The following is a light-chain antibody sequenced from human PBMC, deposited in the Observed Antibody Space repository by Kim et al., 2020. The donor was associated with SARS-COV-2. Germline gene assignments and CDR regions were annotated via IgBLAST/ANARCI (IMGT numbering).Light chain of an antibody. CDR3: SSYTSSTTLGV. CDR2: DVN. V-gene: IGLV2-14*03. J-gene: IGLJ7*01. CDR1: SSDVGNYIY. Sequence: QSALTQPASVSGSPGQSITISCTGTSSDVGNYIYVSWYQQHPGKAPKLMIYDVNNRPSGVSNRFSGSKSGNTASLTISGLQAEDEADYYCSSYTSSTTLGVFGGGTQLTVL.